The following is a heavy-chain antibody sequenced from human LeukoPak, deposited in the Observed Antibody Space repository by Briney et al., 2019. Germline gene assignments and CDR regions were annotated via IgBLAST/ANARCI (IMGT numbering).Heavy chain of an antibody. J-gene: IGHJ5*02. Sequence: SETLSLTCTVSCGSISSYYWSWIRQPAGKGLEWIGRIYTSGSTNYNPSLKSRVTMSVDTSKNQFSLKLSSVTAADTAVYYCARGHCSSTSCYDGNWFDPWGQGTLVTVSS. CDR2: IYTSGST. V-gene: IGHV4-4*07. D-gene: IGHD2-2*01. CDR3: ARGHCSSTSCYDGNWFDP. CDR1: CGSISSYY.